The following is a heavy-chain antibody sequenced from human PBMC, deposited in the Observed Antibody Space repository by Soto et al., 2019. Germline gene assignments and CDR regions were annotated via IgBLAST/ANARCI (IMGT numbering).Heavy chain of an antibody. CDR2: IWYDGSNK. CDR3: AXXXXXXDVDYYGMDV. V-gene: IGHV3-33*01. CDR1: GFTFSSYG. J-gene: IGHJ6*02. Sequence: QVQLVESGGGVVQPGRSLRLSCAASGFTFSSYGMHWVRQAPGKGLEWVAVIWYDGSNKYYADSVKGRFTISRDNSKNTLYLQMNSLRAEDTAVYXXAXXXXXXDVDYYGMDVWGQGTTVTXSS. D-gene: IGHD3-16*01.